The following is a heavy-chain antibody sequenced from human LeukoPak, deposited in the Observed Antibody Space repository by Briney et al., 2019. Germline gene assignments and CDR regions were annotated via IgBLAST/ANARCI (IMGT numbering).Heavy chain of an antibody. V-gene: IGHV3-33*01. CDR3: ARDTDYGGNSGFDY. J-gene: IGHJ4*02. CDR2: IWYDGSNK. Sequence: PGRSLRLSCAASGFTFSSYGMHWVRQAPGKGLEWVAVIWYDGSNKYYADSVKGRFTISRDNSKNTLYLQMNSLRAEDTVVYYCARDTDYGGNSGFDYWGQGTLVIVSS. D-gene: IGHD4-23*01. CDR1: GFTFSSYG.